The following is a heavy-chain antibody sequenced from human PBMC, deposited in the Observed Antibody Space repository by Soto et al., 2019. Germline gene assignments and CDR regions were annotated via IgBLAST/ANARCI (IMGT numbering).Heavy chain of an antibody. Sequence: RRSLSLCCEVYGLKYNTYGLHWGGQTPGKGLEWVTVIWYGGIKRHDADYGKGRFTIYRDNAKNTLYLQMNSLRVDDTAVYFSLRDVGATEVVRFDVWGRGTPVTVSS. CDR3: LRDVGATEVVRFDV. J-gene: IGHJ4*02. D-gene: IGHD3-9*01. V-gene: IGHV3-33*08. CDR2: IWYGGIKR. CDR1: GLKYNTYG.